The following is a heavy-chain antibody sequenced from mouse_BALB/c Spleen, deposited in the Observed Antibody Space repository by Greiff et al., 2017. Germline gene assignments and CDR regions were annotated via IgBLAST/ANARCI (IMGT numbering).Heavy chain of an antibody. V-gene: IGHV3-5*02. CDR3: ARDYYGSSYEGFYWYFDV. CDR2: IYYSGTI. J-gene: IGHJ1*01. Sequence: EVQRVESGPGLVKPSQTVSLTCTVTGISITTGNYRWSWIRQFPGNKLEWIGYIYYSGTITSNPSLTSRTTITRDTSKNQFFLEMNSLTAEDTATYYCARDYYGSSYEGFYWYFDVWGAGTTVTVSS. D-gene: IGHD1-1*01. CDR1: GISITTGNYR.